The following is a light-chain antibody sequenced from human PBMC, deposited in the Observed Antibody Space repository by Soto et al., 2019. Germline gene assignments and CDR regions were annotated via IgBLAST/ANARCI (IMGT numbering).Light chain of an antibody. J-gene: IGKJ1*01. Sequence: ELVLTPYQGNISLSRGEGALLSLRASQSVSNNYLAWYQQKPGQAPRLLIYGASNRATGIPDRFIGSGSGTDFTLTISRLEPEDFAVYYCKQYGSSGTVGQGTKVDIK. CDR3: KQYGSSGT. V-gene: IGKV3-20*01. CDR1: QSVSNNY. CDR2: GAS.